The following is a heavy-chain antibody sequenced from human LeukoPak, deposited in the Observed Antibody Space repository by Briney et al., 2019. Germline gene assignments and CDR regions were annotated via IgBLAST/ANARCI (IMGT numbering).Heavy chain of an antibody. V-gene: IGHV4-4*07. CDR3: AREGYYDSSGPSDAFDI. CDR1: GGSISSFY. CDR2: IYTRGST. D-gene: IGHD3-22*01. J-gene: IGHJ3*02. Sequence: SETLSLTCSVSGGSISSFYCNGIRQPAGKGLEWLGRIYTRGSTIYNPSLKSRVTISVDKSKNQFSLTLSSVTAADTAVYYCAREGYYDSSGPSDAFDIWGQGTMVTVSS.